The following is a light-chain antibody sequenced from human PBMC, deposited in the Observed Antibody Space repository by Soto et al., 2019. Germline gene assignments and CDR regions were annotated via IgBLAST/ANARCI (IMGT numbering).Light chain of an antibody. CDR1: SSDVGGYNY. Sequence: QSALTQPASVSGSPGQSITISCTGTSSDVGGYNYVSWYQQHPGKAPKLMIYDVSNRPSGVSNRFSGSKSGNTASLTISWLQAEDEADYYCSSYTSSSTLVFGGGTKRTVL. CDR2: DVS. CDR3: SSYTSSSTLV. V-gene: IGLV2-14*01. J-gene: IGLJ2*01.